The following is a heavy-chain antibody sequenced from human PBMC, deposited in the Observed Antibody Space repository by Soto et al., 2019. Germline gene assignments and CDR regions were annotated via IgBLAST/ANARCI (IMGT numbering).Heavy chain of an antibody. Sequence: QVQLQESGPGLVKPSGTLSLTCAVSGGSISNNNWWTWVRQPPGKGLEWIGEIYHSGDTNYNPSLKSRVTISVNKSKNQFSLRLTSVTAADTAVYYCATKPIVGSAGVDYWGQGTLVTVSS. CDR1: GGSISNNNW. CDR3: ATKPIVGSAGVDY. CDR2: IYHSGDT. D-gene: IGHD3-10*01. V-gene: IGHV4-4*02. J-gene: IGHJ4*02.